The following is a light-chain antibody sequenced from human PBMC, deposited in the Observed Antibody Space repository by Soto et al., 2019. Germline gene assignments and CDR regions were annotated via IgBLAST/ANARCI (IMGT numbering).Light chain of an antibody. CDR2: EVN. J-gene: IGLJ3*02. CDR1: SSDIGGYDY. CDR3: SSYAGSNNLV. Sequence: QSALTQPPSASGSPGQSVTISCTGTSSDIGGYDYVSWYQQHPGKAPKLIIYEVNKRPSGVPDRFSGSKSGNTASLTVSGLQAGDEADYYCSSYAGSNNLVFAGGTKLTVL. V-gene: IGLV2-8*01.